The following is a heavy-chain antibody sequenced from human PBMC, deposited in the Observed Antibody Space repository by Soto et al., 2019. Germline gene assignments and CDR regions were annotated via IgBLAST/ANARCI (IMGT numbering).Heavy chain of an antibody. J-gene: IGHJ3*02. CDR3: AKDKPGGYSSNDAYDI. CDR2: ICYTGDT. V-gene: IGHV4-59*01. D-gene: IGHD5-12*01. Sequence: SETLSLTCTVSGVPITSYYWSWIRQPPGKGLEWIGYICYTGDTKYNPSLKSRATMSLDTSKNQFSLKLTSVIAADSAVYYCAKDKPGGYSSNDAYDIWGQGTMVTVSS. CDR1: GVPITSYY.